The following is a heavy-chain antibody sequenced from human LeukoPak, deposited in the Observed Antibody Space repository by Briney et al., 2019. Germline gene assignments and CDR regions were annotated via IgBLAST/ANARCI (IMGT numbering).Heavy chain of an antibody. CDR3: ARVPLIVVVPAALSGDY. J-gene: IGHJ4*02. CDR1: GYTFTSYG. CDR2: ISAYNGNT. D-gene: IGHD2-2*01. V-gene: IGHV1-18*04. Sequence: ASVKVSCKASGYTFTSYGISWVRQAPGQGLEWMGRISAYNGNTNYAQKPQGRVTMTTDTSTSTAYMELRSLRSDDTAVYYCARVPLIVVVPAALSGDYWGQGTLVTVSS.